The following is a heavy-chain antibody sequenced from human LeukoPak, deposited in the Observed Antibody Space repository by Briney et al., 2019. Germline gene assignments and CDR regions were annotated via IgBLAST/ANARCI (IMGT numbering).Heavy chain of an antibody. D-gene: IGHD1-1*01. CDR1: GYSISSGYY. CDR2: IYHSEKS. V-gene: IGHV4-38-2*01. J-gene: IGHJ5*02. Sequence: SETLSLTCGVSGYSISSGYYWVWIRQPPGKRLEWIGRIYHSEKSYYNPSLKSRVTMSVNTSRNQFCLKLSSVTAADTAVYYCARHPSDWYDVRNNWFDPWGQGILVTVSS. CDR3: ARHPSDWYDVRNNWFDP.